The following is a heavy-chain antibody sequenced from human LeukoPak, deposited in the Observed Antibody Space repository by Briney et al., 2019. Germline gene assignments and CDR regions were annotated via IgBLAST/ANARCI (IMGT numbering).Heavy chain of an antibody. CDR3: AKRSDAYYYDGSIYYHSFDY. CDR2: ILNNGGST. Sequence: GGSLRLSCAASGFTFGSYAMSWVRQAPGKGLEWVSTILNNGGSTYYADSVKGRFTISRDNSRNTLYLQMNSLRAEDTAVYYCAKRSDAYYYDGSIYYHSFDYWGQGTLVTVSS. J-gene: IGHJ4*02. V-gene: IGHV3-23*01. CDR1: GFTFGSYA. D-gene: IGHD3-22*01.